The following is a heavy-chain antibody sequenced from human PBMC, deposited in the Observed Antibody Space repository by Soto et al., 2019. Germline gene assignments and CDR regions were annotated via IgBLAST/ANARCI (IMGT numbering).Heavy chain of an antibody. J-gene: IGHJ4*02. CDR1: GFSLNTLGVG. CDR3: AHRRGWNGFDY. D-gene: IGHD1-1*01. V-gene: IGHV2-5*02. Sequence: SGPTLVNPTQTLTLTCTFSGFSLNTLGVGVGWVRQPPGKALEWLALIFWDDDKRFSPSLKNNVTITKDTSKDQVFLTMTNVEPADTATYFCAHRRGWNGFDYWGQGILVTVSS. CDR2: IFWDDDK.